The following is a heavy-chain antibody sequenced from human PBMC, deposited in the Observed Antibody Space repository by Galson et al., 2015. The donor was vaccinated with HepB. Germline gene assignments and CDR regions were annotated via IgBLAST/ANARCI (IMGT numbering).Heavy chain of an antibody. J-gene: IGHJ3*02. CDR3: AREKWEHPRGFFDI. V-gene: IGHV3-30-3*01. CDR1: GFTFSSYA. CDR2: ISYDGSNK. D-gene: IGHD1-26*01. Sequence: SLRLSCAASGFTFSSYAMHWVRQAPGKGLEWVGIISYDGSNKDYADSVKGRFTFSRDNSKNTLFLQMNSLRTEDTAVYYCAREKWEHPRGFFDIWGQGTLVTVSS.